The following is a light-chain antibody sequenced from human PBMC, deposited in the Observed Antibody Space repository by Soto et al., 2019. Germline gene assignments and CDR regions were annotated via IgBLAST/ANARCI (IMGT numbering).Light chain of an antibody. Sequence: DIPMTQSPSTLSGSVGDRVTHTCRASQTISSWLAWYQQKPGKAPKLLIYKASTLKSGVPSRFSGSGSGTEFTLTISSLQPDDFATYFCQHYNSYSEAFGQGGKADI. CDR1: QTISSW. CDR3: QHYNSYSEA. V-gene: IGKV1-5*03. J-gene: IGKJ1*01. CDR2: KAS.